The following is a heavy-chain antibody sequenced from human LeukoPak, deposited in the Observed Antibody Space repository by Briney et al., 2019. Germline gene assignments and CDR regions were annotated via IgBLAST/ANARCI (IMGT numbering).Heavy chain of an antibody. V-gene: IGHV3-11*01. CDR2: ISGVASDI. J-gene: IGHJ6*02. CDR3: ARGGAHGMDV. Sequence: GGSLRLSCAASGFTFSDYYMTWIRQAPGKGLEWVSYISGVASDIHYADSVKGRFTISRDNAKNSVYSQVNSLRAEDTAVYYCARGGAHGMDVWGQGTTVTVPS. D-gene: IGHD1-26*01. CDR1: GFTFSDYY.